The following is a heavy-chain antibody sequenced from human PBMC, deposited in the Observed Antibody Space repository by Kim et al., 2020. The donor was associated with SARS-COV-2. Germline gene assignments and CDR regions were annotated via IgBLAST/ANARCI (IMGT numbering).Heavy chain of an antibody. CDR3: ARWSTIGVAARDY. V-gene: IGHV4-34*01. D-gene: IGHD2-8*01. J-gene: IGHJ4*02. Sequence: YTPSLKSRLTISVDTSKNQFSLKLSSVTAADTAVYYCARWSTIGVAARDYWGQGTLVTVSS.